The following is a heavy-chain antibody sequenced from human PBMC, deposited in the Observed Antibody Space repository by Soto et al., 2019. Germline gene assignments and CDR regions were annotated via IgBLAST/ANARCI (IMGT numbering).Heavy chain of an antibody. CDR1: GLTFSNCG. V-gene: IGHV3-23*01. CDR3: AKDGLSNSPSAIDY. D-gene: IGHD1-1*01. CDR2: IDGSGRNT. Sequence: EVQLLESGGGLVQPGGSLRLSCAASGLTFSNCGMSWVRQAPGKGLDWVAGIDGSGRNTYYADPVKGRFTISRDNSKNTLFLQMNSLRAEDTAIYYCAKDGLSNSPSAIDYWDQGTLVTVSS. J-gene: IGHJ4*02.